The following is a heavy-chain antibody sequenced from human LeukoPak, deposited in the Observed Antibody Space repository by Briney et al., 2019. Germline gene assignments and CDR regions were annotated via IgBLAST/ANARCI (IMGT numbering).Heavy chain of an antibody. D-gene: IGHD3-16*01. J-gene: IGHJ4*02. V-gene: IGHV3-23*01. CDR1: GFTFSSYA. CDR2: ISGSGGST. CDR3: AKGYYDYVWGSYYFDY. Sequence: GGSLRLSCAASGFTFSSYATSWVRQAPGKGLEWVSAISGSGGSTYYAGSVKGRFTISRDNSRDTLYLQMSSLRAEDTAVYYCAKGYYDYVWGSYYFDYWGQGTLVTVSS.